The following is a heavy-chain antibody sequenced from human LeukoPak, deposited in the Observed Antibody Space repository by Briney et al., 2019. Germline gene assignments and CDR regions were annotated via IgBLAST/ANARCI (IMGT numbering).Heavy chain of an antibody. CDR3: AREGIAVAEDAFDI. D-gene: IGHD6-19*01. Sequence: GGSLRLSCAASGFTFSSYWMSWVRQAPGKGLEWVANIKQDGSEKYYVDSVKGRFTISRDNAKNSLYLQMNSLRAEDTAVYYCAREGIAVAEDAFDIWGQGTMVTVSS. CDR2: IKQDGSEK. V-gene: IGHV3-7*01. J-gene: IGHJ3*02. CDR1: GFTFSSYW.